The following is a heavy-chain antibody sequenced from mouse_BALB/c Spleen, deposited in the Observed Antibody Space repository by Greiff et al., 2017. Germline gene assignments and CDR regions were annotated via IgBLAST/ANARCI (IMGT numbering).Heavy chain of an antibody. D-gene: IGHD2-3*01. CDR3: ARSRGKDGPPAWFAD. J-gene: IGHJ3*01. CDR1: GYTFSSYW. CDR2: ILPGSGST. Sequence: VQRVESGAELMKPGASVKISCKATGYTFSSYWIEWVKQRPGHGLEWIGEILPGSGSTNYNEKFKGKATFTADTSSNTAYMQLSSLTSEDSAVYYCARSRGKDGPPAWFADWGQGTLVTVSA. V-gene: IGHV1-9*01.